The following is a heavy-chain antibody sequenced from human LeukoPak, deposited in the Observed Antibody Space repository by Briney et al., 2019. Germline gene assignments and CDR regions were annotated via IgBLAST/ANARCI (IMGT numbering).Heavy chain of an antibody. CDR2: ISAYNGNT. CDR3: ARGLSPYIVVVPAAMPDFDY. CDR1: GYTFTSYG. D-gene: IGHD2-2*01. Sequence: ASVKVSCKASGYTFTSYGISWVRQAPGQGLEWMGWISAYNGNTNYAQKLQGRVTMTTDTSTSTAYMELRSLRSDDTAAYYCARGLSPYIVVVPAAMPDFDYWGQGTLVTVSS. V-gene: IGHV1-18*01. J-gene: IGHJ4*02.